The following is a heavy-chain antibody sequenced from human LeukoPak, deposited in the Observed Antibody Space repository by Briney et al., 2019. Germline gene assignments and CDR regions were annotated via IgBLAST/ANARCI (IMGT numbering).Heavy chain of an antibody. V-gene: IGHV4-59*01. D-gene: IGHD3-22*01. CDR2: IYYSGST. CDR3: ARLSGLVFLGSGYADY. Sequence: SETLSLTCTVSGASMSSYYWSWIRQPPGKGLEWIGYIYYSGSTNYNSSLKSRVTISVDTSKNQFSLKLNSVTAADTAMYYCARLSGLVFLGSGYADYRGQGTLVTVSS. J-gene: IGHJ4*02. CDR1: GASMSSYY.